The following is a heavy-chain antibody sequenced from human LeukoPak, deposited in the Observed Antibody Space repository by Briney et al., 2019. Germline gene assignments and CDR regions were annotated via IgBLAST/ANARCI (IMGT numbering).Heavy chain of an antibody. CDR2: ISGSGGST. J-gene: IGHJ4*02. D-gene: IGHD4-17*01. CDR3: AKDRAYGDYGVYYFDY. V-gene: IGHV3-23*01. Sequence: GGSLRLSCAASGFTFSSYAMSWVRQAPGNGLEWVSAISGSGGSTYYADSVKGRFTISRDNSKNTLYLQMNSLRAEDTAVYYCAKDRAYGDYGVYYFDYWGQGTLVTVSS. CDR1: GFTFSSYA.